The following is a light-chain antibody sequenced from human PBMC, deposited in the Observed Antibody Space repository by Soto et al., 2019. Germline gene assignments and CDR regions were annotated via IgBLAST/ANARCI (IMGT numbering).Light chain of an antibody. V-gene: IGKV1-5*01. CDR1: QTITNW. J-gene: IGKJ1*01. CDR2: DAS. CDR3: QQYNSYWT. Sequence: DIQMTQSPSILSAAVGDRVTITFRSSQTITNWLAWYQQKPGKAPRLLIYDASSLESWVPSRFSGSGSGTEFTLTISSLQSEDFATYYCQQYNSYWTFGQGTKVDI.